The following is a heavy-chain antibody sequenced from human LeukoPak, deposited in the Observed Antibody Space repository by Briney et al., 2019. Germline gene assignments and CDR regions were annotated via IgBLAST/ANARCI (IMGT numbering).Heavy chain of an antibody. J-gene: IGHJ6*02. CDR2: ISSSSSYI. Sequence: GGSLRLSCAASGFTFSSYSMNWVRQAPGKGLEWVSSISSSSSYIYYADSVKGRFTISRDNAKNSLYLQMNSLRAEDTAVYYCASRAVAAIYYYYGMDVWGQGTTVTVSS. CDR1: GFTFSSYS. D-gene: IGHD6-19*01. CDR3: ASRAVAAIYYYYGMDV. V-gene: IGHV3-21*01.